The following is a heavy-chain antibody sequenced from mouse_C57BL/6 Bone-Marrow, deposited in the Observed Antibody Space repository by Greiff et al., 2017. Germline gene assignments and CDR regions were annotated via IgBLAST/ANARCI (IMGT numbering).Heavy chain of an antibody. Sequence: EVQLMESGGGLVKPGGSLKLSCAASGFTFSSYAMSWVRQTPEKRLEWVATISDGGSYTYYPDNVKGRFTISRDNAKNNLYLQMSHLKSEDTAMYYCAREEITTVVANYAMDYWGQGTSVTVSS. CDR1: GFTFSSYA. CDR2: ISDGGSYT. J-gene: IGHJ4*01. D-gene: IGHD1-1*01. CDR3: AREEITTVVANYAMDY. V-gene: IGHV5-4*01.